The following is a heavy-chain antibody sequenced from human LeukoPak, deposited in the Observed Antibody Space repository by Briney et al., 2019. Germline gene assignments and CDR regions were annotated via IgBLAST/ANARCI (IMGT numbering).Heavy chain of an antibody. V-gene: IGHV3-53*01. Sequence: PGGSLRLSCAASGFTFSSYWMSWVRQAPGKGLEWVSVIYSGGSTYYADSVKGRFTISRDNSKNTLYLQMNSLRAEDTAVYYCAREGSLRGYFDYWGQGTLVTVSS. CDR3: AREGSLRGYFDY. CDR1: GFTFSSYW. CDR2: IYSGGST. J-gene: IGHJ4*02. D-gene: IGHD4-17*01.